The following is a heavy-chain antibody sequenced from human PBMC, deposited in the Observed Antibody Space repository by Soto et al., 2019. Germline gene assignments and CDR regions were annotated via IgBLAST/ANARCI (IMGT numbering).Heavy chain of an antibody. CDR3: ARSDERAAFDI. Sequence: ASVKVSCKASGYTFTRYGVDWVLQATGQGLEWMGWMNPNSGNTGYAQKFQGRVTMTRNTSISTAYMELSSLRSEDTAVYYCARSDERAAFDIWGQGTMVTVSS. CDR2: MNPNSGNT. CDR1: GYTFTRYG. J-gene: IGHJ3*02. V-gene: IGHV1-8*01.